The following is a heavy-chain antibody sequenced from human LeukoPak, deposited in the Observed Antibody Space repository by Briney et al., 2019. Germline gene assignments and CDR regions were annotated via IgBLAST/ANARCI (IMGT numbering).Heavy chain of an antibody. CDR3: ARVQKQWLVPHYFDY. J-gene: IGHJ4*02. D-gene: IGHD6-19*01. Sequence: GGSLRLSCAASGFTFSSYWRSWVRQAPGKGLEWVANIKQDGSEKYYVDSVKGRFTISRDHAKNSLYLQMNSLRAEDTAVYYCARVQKQWLVPHYFDYWGQGTLVTVSS. CDR1: GFTFSSYW. CDR2: IKQDGSEK. V-gene: IGHV3-7*03.